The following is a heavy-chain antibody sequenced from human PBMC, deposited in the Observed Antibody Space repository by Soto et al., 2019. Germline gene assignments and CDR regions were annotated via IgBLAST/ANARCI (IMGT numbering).Heavy chain of an antibody. CDR3: ARPRTPAAVDAFDI. CDR2: IYYSGST. V-gene: IGHV4-59*08. D-gene: IGHD2-2*01. J-gene: IGHJ3*02. Sequence: QVQLQESGPGLVKPSETLSLTCTVSGGSISSYYWSWIRQPPGKGLEWIGYIYYSGSTNYNPSLKSRVTISVDTSKNQFSLKLSSVTAADTAVYYCARPRTPAAVDAFDIWGQGTMVTVSS. CDR1: GGSISSYY.